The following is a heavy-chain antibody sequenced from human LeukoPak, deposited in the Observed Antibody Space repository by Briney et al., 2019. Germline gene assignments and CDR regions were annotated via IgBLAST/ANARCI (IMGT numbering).Heavy chain of an antibody. CDR2: IYYSGSN. CDR1: GGSLSSSSYY. D-gene: IGHD6-13*01. CDR3: ARRKQLGQLDY. V-gene: IGHV4-39*01. J-gene: IGHJ4*02. Sequence: PSETLSLTCTVSGGSLSSSSYYWGWIRQPPGKGLEWIGRIYYSGSNYYNPSLKSRVTISVDTSKNQYSLKLSSVTAVDTAVYYRARRKQLGQLDYWGQGTLVTVSS.